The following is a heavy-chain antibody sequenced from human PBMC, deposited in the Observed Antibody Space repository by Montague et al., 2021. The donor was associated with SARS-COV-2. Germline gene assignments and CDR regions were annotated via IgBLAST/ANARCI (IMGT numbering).Heavy chain of an antibody. D-gene: IGHD3-22*01. CDR3: ARFPTSYYYDSKAAPATPGAFDI. CDR1: GDSISTDNW. Sequence: SETLSLTCVVSGDSISTDNWWTWVRQPPGKGLEWIGSIYYSGSTYYNPSLKSRVTISVDTSKNQFSLKLSSVTAADTAVYYCARFPTSYYYDSKAAPATPGAFDIWGQGTMVTVSS. CDR2: IYYSGST. V-gene: IGHV4-38-2*01. J-gene: IGHJ3*02.